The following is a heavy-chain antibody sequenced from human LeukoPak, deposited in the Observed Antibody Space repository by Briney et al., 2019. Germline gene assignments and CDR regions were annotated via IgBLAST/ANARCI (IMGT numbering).Heavy chain of an antibody. J-gene: IGHJ4*02. Sequence: SETLSLTCAVYGGSFSGYYWSWIRQPPGKGLEWIGEINHSGSTNYNPSLKSRVTISEDTSKNQFSLKLSSVTAADTAVYYCARGWVRGSNFDYWGQGTLVTVSS. CDR1: GGSFSGYY. CDR2: INHSGST. V-gene: IGHV4-34*01. D-gene: IGHD3-16*01. CDR3: ARGWVRGSNFDY.